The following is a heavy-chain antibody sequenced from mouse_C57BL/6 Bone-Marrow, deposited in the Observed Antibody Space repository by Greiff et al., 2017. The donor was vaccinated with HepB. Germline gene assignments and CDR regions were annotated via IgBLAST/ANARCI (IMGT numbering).Heavy chain of an antibody. CDR3: TRWGILMDD. CDR2: IDPETGGT. CDR1: GYTFTDYE. V-gene: IGHV1-15*01. Sequence: VKLQESGAELVRPGASVTLSCKASGYTFTDYEMHWVKQTPVHGLEWIGAIDPETGGTAYNQKFKGKAILTADKSSSTAYMELRSLTSEDSAVYYCTRWGILMDDWGQGTSVTVSS. J-gene: IGHJ4*01.